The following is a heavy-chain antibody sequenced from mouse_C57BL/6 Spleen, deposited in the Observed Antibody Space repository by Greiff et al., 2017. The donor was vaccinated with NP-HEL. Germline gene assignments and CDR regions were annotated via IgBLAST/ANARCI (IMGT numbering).Heavy chain of an antibody. Sequence: VQLQQPGAELVKPGASVKLSCKASGYTFTSYWMHWVKQRPGQGLEWIGMIHPNSGSTNYNEKFKSKATLTVDKSSSTAYMQLSSLTSEDSAVYYCARKGYYGNYWYFDVWGTGTTVTVSS. CDR2: IHPNSGST. CDR1: GYTFTSYW. CDR3: ARKGYYGNYWYFDV. V-gene: IGHV1-64*01. D-gene: IGHD2-1*01. J-gene: IGHJ1*03.